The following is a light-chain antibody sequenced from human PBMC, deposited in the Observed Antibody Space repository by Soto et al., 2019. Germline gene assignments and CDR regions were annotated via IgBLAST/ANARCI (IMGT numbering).Light chain of an antibody. V-gene: IGKV3-20*01. Sequence: EIVLTQSPGTLSLSPGERATLFCRASQSVRSTYVAWYQQKPGQAPRLLIFDASSRATGIPDRFSGSGSGTDFTLTISRLEPEDFAVYYCHQYGTSPATFGQGTKVEIK. CDR1: QSVRSTY. J-gene: IGKJ1*01. CDR3: HQYGTSPAT. CDR2: DAS.